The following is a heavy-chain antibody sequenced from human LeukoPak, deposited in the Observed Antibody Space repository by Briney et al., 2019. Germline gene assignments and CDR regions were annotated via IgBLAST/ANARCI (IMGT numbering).Heavy chain of an antibody. V-gene: IGHV4-59*01. J-gene: IGHJ4*02. CDR3: ARLVAYCDKTSCSGS. CDR1: GGSISSYY. D-gene: IGHD2-21*01. Sequence: PSETLPLTCTVSGGSISSYYWSWIRQPPGKGLEWIGYIYYSGSTNYNPSLKSRVTISVDTSKNQFSLKLSSVTAADTAVYYCARLVAYCDKTSCSGSWGQGTLVTVSS. CDR2: IYYSGST.